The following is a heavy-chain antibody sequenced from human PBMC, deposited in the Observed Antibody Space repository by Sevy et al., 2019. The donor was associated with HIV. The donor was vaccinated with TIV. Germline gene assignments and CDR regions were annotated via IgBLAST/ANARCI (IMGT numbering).Heavy chain of an antibody. J-gene: IGHJ4*02. Sequence: GGSLRLSCAASGFTFSAYGMHWVHQAPGKGLEWVALLWYDGRNKYYADSVKGRFTISRDTSKDMVYLQMDSLRAEDTAVYYCARDGGTKEQLGYFDYWGQGTLVTVSS. D-gene: IGHD1-7*01. CDR3: ARDGGTKEQLGYFDY. CDR2: LWYDGRNK. V-gene: IGHV3-33*01. CDR1: GFTFSAYG.